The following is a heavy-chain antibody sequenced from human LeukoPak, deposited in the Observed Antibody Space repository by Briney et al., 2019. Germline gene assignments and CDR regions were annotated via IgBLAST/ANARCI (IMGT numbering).Heavy chain of an antibody. J-gene: IGHJ4*02. CDR2: IKQDGSEK. V-gene: IGHV3-7*03. CDR3: ARDGAPFDY. D-gene: IGHD3-16*01. CDR1: GSTFRSYW. Sequence: GGSLRLSCAASGSTFRSYWMSWVREAPGKGLEGVANIKQDGSEKYYVDSVKGRFTISRDNAKNSLYLQMNSLRAEDTAVYYCARDGAPFDYWGQGTLVTVSS.